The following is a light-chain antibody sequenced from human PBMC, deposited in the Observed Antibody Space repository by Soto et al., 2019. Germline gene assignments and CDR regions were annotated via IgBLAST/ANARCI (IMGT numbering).Light chain of an antibody. J-gene: IGLJ1*01. Sequence: QSVLTRPPSASGTPGQRVTISCSGCSSNIGSNTVNWYKQIPGTAFKRLIYSIRLRPSGVSDRFSGSKSGTSASLAISWRQCEYEADYNCAAWDGSRNGYVFGTGNKVTVL. CDR2: SIR. V-gene: IGLV1-44*01. CDR3: AAWDGSRNGYV. CDR1: SSNIGSNT.